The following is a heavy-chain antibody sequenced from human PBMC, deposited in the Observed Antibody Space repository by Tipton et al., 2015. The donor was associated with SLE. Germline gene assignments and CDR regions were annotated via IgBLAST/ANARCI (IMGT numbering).Heavy chain of an antibody. CDR3: ARRRGIVVVPGQGFDV. D-gene: IGHD2-15*01. CDR1: GGSFSVHY. J-gene: IGHJ3*01. Sequence: TLSLTCAVYGGSFSVHYWTWSWIRQPPGKGLEWIGEIEHSGSTNYNLSLKSRVTISRDTSKNLFSLKLRSVTAADSGLYFWARRRGIVVVPGQGFDVWGQGTMVFVSS. CDR2: IEHSGST. V-gene: IGHV4-34*01.